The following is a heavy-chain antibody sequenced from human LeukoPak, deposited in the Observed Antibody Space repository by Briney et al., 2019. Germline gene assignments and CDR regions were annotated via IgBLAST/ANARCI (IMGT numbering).Heavy chain of an antibody. J-gene: IGHJ4*02. CDR1: GGSISSSTYC. D-gene: IGHD6-19*01. CDR3: ARRLFKIEVAGHYDY. Sequence: PSETLSLTCTVSGGSISSSTYCWGWIRQPPGKGLEWIGSICYSGSTYYNPSLKSRVTILVDTSKNQFSLKLSSVTAADTAMYYCARRLFKIEVAGHYDYWGQGTLVTVSS. V-gene: IGHV4-39*07. CDR2: ICYSGST.